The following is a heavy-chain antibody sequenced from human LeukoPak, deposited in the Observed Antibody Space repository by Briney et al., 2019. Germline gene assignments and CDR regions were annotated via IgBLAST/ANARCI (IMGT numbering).Heavy chain of an antibody. J-gene: IGHJ3*02. CDR3: AAIAVAGLSAFDI. V-gene: IGHV1-18*01. Sequence: ASVKVSCKSSGYKLTSHGISWVRQAPGQGLEWMGWISAYNGNTNYAQKLQGRVTMTTDTSTSTAYMELRSLRSDDTAVYYCAAIAVAGLSAFDIWGQGTMVTVSS. CDR1: GYKLTSHG. CDR2: ISAYNGNT. D-gene: IGHD6-19*01.